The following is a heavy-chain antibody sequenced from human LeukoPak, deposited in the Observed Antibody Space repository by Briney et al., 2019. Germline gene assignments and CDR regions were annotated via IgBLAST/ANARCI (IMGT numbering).Heavy chain of an antibody. CDR3: AKDREYSYGYADY. J-gene: IGHJ4*02. D-gene: IGHD5-18*01. CDR1: GSTFSSYA. V-gene: IGHV3-23*01. Sequence: GGCLRLSCAAAGSTFSSYAISWARYPRGEGLEWVSAISGSGGSTYYADSVKGRFTISRDNSKNTLYLQMNSLRAEDTAVYYYAKDREYSYGYADYWGQGTLVTVSS. CDR2: ISGSGGST.